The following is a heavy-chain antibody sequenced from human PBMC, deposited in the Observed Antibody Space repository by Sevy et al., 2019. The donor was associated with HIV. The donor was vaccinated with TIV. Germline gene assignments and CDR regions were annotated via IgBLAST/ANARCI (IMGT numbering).Heavy chain of an antibody. Sequence: SETLSLTCTVSGGSISSYYWSWIRQPAGKGLEWIGRIYTSGSTNYNPSLKSRVTMSLDTSKNQFSLKQSSVTAADPAVYYCARGSPVVPAAMLYYYYYGMDVWGQGTTVTVSS. CDR2: IYTSGST. D-gene: IGHD2-2*01. V-gene: IGHV4-4*07. CDR1: GGSISSYY. J-gene: IGHJ6*02. CDR3: ARGSPVVPAAMLYYYYYGMDV.